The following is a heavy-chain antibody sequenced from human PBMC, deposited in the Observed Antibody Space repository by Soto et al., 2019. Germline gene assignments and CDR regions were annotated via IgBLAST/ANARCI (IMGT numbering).Heavy chain of an antibody. Sequence: QVQLVESGGGVVQHGRSLRLSWAASGFTFSSYVMHWVRQAPGKGVEWVAVISYDGSNKYYADSGKDRFTISRGNSKNTLYLQVNSLRVDDTALYYCAKEPDIVVVVAATWGCGGFYYWGQGTLVTVS. V-gene: IGHV3-30-3*02. CDR3: AKEPDIVVVVAATWGCGGFYY. D-gene: IGHD2-15*01. CDR1: GFTFSSYV. J-gene: IGHJ4*02. CDR2: ISYDGSNK.